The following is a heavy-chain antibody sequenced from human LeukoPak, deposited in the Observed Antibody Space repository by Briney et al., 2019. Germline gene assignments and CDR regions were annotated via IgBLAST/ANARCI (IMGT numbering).Heavy chain of an antibody. CDR2: IKEDGTTK. V-gene: IGHV3-7*01. J-gene: IGHJ4*02. CDR1: GFTFSDYW. CDR3: ARGPSTVVTTR. Sequence: GGPLRLSCAAPGFTFSDYWMTWVRQAPGKGLEWVANIKEDGTTKHYVDSVKGRFTISRDNAKRSLYLQMNSLRAEDTALYYCARGPSTVVTTRWGQGTLVAVSS. D-gene: IGHD2-21*02.